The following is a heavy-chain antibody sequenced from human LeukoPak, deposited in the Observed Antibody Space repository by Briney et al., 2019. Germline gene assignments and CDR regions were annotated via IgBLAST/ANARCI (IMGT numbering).Heavy chain of an antibody. CDR1: GYTFTSYG. V-gene: IGHV1-18*01. CDR3: ARVQVRYDSSGYPGF. Sequence: ASVKVSCKASGYTFTSYGISWVRQAPGQGLEWMGWISAYNGNTNYAQKLQGRVTMTTDTSTSTAYMELRSLRSDDTAVYYCARVQVRYDSSGYPGFWGQGTLVTVSS. J-gene: IGHJ4*02. D-gene: IGHD3-22*01. CDR2: ISAYNGNT.